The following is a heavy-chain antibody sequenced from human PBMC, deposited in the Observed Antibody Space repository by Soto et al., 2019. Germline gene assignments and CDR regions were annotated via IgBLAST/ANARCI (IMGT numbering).Heavy chain of an antibody. CDR2: ISGSGGST. J-gene: IGHJ6*02. V-gene: IGHV3-23*01. CDR1: GFTFSSYA. Sequence: GGSLRLSCAASGFTFSSYAMSWVRQAPGKGLEWVSAISGSGGSTYYADSVKGRFTISRDNSKNTLYLQMNSLRAEDTAVYYCAKEGVWFGELLYPPYYYYGMDVWGQGTTVTVSS. D-gene: IGHD3-10*01. CDR3: AKEGVWFGELLYPPYYYYGMDV.